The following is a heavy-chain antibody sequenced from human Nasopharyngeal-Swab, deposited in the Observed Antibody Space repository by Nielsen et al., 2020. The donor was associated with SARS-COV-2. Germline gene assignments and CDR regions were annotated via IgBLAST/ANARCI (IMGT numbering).Heavy chain of an antibody. CDR3: ARIHFVVGRGYFYGMDV. CDR2: INPILGIA. CDR1: GGTFNSYA. J-gene: IGHJ6*02. D-gene: IGHD2-21*01. V-gene: IGHV1-69*04. Sequence: SVQVSCKASGGTFNSYAISWVRQAPGQGLEWVGRINPILGIADYAEKFEGRVSITADKSTTTAHMELGSLRPEDTALYYCARIHFVVGRGYFYGMDVWGQGTTVTVSS.